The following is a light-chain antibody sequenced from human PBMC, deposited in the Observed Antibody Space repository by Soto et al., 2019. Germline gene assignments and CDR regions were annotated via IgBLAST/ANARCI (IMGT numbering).Light chain of an antibody. CDR2: GTS. J-gene: IGKJ1*01. V-gene: IGKV3-20*01. Sequence: EVVLTQSPGTLSLSPGERAILSCRASQSVNSGYLAWYQQKPGQAPRLLIYGTSIRAAGIPDRFSGSGSGTDFTLTISRLEPEDFAVYSCQQYLVSPPWTFGQGTRVE. CDR1: QSVNSGY. CDR3: QQYLVSPPWT.